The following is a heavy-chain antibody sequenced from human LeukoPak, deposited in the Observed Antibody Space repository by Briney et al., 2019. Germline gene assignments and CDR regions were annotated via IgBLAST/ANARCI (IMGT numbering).Heavy chain of an antibody. CDR2: SRNKANSYTT. Sequence: GGSLRLSCAASGFTFSDHYMEWVRQAPGQGLEWVGRSRNKANSYTTEYAASVKGRFTISRADSKNSLYLQMNSLKTQDTAVYYCARDMWSYGSGSGLIYWGQGTLVTVSS. J-gene: IGHJ4*02. D-gene: IGHD3-10*01. V-gene: IGHV3-72*01. CDR1: GFTFSDHY. CDR3: ARDMWSYGSGSGLIY.